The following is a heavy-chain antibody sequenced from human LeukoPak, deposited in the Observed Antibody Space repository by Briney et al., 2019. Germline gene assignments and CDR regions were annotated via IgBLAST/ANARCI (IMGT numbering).Heavy chain of an antibody. V-gene: IGHV3-7*01. CDR2: IKQDGSEK. D-gene: IGHD1-26*01. J-gene: IGHJ4*02. Sequence: GRSLRLSCTASGFTFGDYAMSWFRQAPGKGLEWVANIKQDGSEKYYVDSVKGRFTISRDNAKNSLYLQMNSLRAEDTAVYYCARDKIVGATNFDYWGQGTLVTVSS. CDR3: ARDKIVGATNFDY. CDR1: GFTFGDYA.